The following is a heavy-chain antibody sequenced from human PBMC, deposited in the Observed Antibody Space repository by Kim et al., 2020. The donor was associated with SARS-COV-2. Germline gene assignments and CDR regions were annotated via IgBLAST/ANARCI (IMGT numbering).Heavy chain of an antibody. CDR1: GGSISSGSYY. J-gene: IGHJ4*02. V-gene: IGHV4-61*02. Sequence: SETLSLTCTVSGGSISSGSYYWSWIRQPAGKGLEWIGRIYTSGSTNYNPSLKSRVTISVDTSKNQFSLKLSSVTAADTAVYYCASRRRYSGYGIYWGQGTLVTVSS. CDR3: ASRRRYSGYGIY. D-gene: IGHD5-12*01. CDR2: IYTSGST.